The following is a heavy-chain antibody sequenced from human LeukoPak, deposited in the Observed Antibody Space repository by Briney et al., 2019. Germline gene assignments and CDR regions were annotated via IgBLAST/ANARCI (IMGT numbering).Heavy chain of an antibody. Sequence: PSETLSLTCTVSGGSISSSSYYWGWIRQPPGKGLEWIGSIYYSGSTKYNPSLKSRVTISVDTSKNQFSLKMSSVTAADTAVYYCARNHGSGRGEWFDPWGQGTLVTVSS. CDR2: IYYSGST. V-gene: IGHV4-39*07. D-gene: IGHD3-10*01. J-gene: IGHJ5*02. CDR1: GGSISSSSYY. CDR3: ARNHGSGRGEWFDP.